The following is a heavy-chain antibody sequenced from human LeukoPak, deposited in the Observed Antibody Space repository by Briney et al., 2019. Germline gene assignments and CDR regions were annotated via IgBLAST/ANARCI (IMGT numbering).Heavy chain of an antibody. CDR3: ATGDYYGSGSYYY. D-gene: IGHD3-10*01. CDR2: MNPNSGNT. Sequence: ASVKVSCKASGYTFTSYDINWVRQATGQGLEWMGWMNPNSGNTGYAQKFQGRVTMTEDTSTDTAYMELSSLRSEDTAVYYCATGDYYGSGSYYYWGQGTLVTVSS. CDR1: GYTFTSYD. J-gene: IGHJ4*02. V-gene: IGHV1-8*02.